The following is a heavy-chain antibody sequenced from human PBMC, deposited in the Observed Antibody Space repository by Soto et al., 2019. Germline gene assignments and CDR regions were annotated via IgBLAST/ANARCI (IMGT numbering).Heavy chain of an antibody. Sequence: EVLLVESGGGMVQPGGSLRVSCAASGFTLSSYSMHWVRQAPGKGLEWVSYISGSGGTIYYADSVKGRFTISRDNAKNSLSVQMNSLRDEDTAVYFCARETGLRSSGWSYYFDFWGQGTRVTVSS. CDR1: GFTLSSYS. J-gene: IGHJ4*02. CDR3: ARETGLRSSGWSYYFDF. CDR2: ISGSGGTI. D-gene: IGHD6-19*01. V-gene: IGHV3-48*02.